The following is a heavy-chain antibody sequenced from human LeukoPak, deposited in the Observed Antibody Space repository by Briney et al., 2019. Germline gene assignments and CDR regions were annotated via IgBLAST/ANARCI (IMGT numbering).Heavy chain of an antibody. CDR1: GFTFSSYG. V-gene: IGHV3-33*01. CDR3: AGATYYYCYYMDV. Sequence: GRSLRLSCAASGFTFSSYGMHWVRQAPGKGLEWVAVIWYDGSNKYYADSVKGRFTISRDNSKNTLYLQMNSLRAEDTAVYYCAGATYYYCYYMDVWGKGTTVTVSS. J-gene: IGHJ6*03. CDR2: IWYDGSNK.